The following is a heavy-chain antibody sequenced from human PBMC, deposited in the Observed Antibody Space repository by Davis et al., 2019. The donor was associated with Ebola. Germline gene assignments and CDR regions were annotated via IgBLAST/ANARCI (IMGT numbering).Heavy chain of an antibody. CDR3: ARDVVVHEAFDI. V-gene: IGHV1-69*13. D-gene: IGHD2-15*01. CDR2: IIPMFGTA. J-gene: IGHJ3*02. Sequence: SVKVSCKASGGTFSSYAISWVRQAPGQGLEWMGGIIPMFGTANYAQKLQGRVTITADESTSTAYMELSSLRSEDTAVYYCARDVVVHEAFDIWGQGTMVTVSS. CDR1: GGTFSSYA.